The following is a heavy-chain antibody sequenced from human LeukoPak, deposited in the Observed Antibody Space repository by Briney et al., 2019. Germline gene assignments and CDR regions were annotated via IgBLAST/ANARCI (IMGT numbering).Heavy chain of an antibody. CDR2: ISGSGGST. V-gene: IGHV3-23*01. D-gene: IGHD3-10*01. CDR3: AKDSALWFGVPDLQYFDY. CDR1: GFTFSSYA. Sequence: GGSLRLSCAASGFTFSSYAMSWVRQAPGKGLEWVSAISGSGGSTYYADSVKGRFTISRDNSKNTLYLQMNSLRAEDTAVYYCAKDSALWFGVPDLQYFDYWGQGTLVTVSS. J-gene: IGHJ4*02.